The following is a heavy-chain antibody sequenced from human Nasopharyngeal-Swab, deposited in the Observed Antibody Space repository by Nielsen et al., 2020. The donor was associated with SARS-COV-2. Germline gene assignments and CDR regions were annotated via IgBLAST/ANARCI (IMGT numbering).Heavy chain of an antibody. CDR3: ARDRITMVRGVISLTNWFDP. V-gene: IGHV1-46*01. D-gene: IGHD3-10*01. CDR2: INPSGGST. Sequence: ASGKVSCKASGYTFTSYYMHWVRQAPGQGLEWMGIINPSGGSTSYAQKFQGRVTMTRDTSTSTVYMELSSLRSEDTAVYYCARDRITMVRGVISLTNWFDPWGQGTLVTVSS. CDR1: GYTFTSYY. J-gene: IGHJ5*02.